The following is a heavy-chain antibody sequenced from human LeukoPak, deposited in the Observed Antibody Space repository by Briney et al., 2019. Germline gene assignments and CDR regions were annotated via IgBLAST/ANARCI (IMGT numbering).Heavy chain of an antibody. CDR3: ARVGNRMVRGVIHNWFDP. CDR1: GYTFTGYY. J-gene: IGHJ5*02. Sequence: GASVNVSCKASGYTFTGYYMHWVRPAPGQGREWMGWINPNSGGTNYAQKFQGRVTMTRDTSISTAYMELSRLRSDDTAVYYCARVGNRMVRGVIHNWFDPWGQGTLVTVSS. CDR2: INPNSGGT. D-gene: IGHD3-10*01. V-gene: IGHV1-2*02.